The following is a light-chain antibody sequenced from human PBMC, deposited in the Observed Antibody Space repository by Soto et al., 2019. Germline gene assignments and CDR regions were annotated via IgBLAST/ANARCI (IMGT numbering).Light chain of an antibody. V-gene: IGLV1-40*01. CDR2: DNS. J-gene: IGLJ1*01. CDR3: QSYDSSLSGSYV. Sequence: QSALTQPPSVSGAPGQRVTISCTGSSSNIGAGYDAYWYQQLPGTAPKLLIYDNSNRPSGVPDRFSGSKSGTSASLAITGLQAEDEADYYCQSYDSSLSGSYVFGTGTKVTV. CDR1: SSNIGAGYD.